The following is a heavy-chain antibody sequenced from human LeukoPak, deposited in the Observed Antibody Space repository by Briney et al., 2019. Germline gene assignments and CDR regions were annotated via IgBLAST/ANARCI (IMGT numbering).Heavy chain of an antibody. V-gene: IGHV3-30*04. D-gene: IGHD3-10*01. Sequence: GGSLRLSCAASRFTFSSYAMHWVRQAPGKGLEWVAIISYDGSNEYYADSVKGRFTISRDNSKNTLYLQMNSLRAEATAVYYCARDTWDYYGSGSYYQKDYWGQGTLVTVSS. CDR3: ARDTWDYYGSGSYYQKDY. CDR1: RFTFSSYA. J-gene: IGHJ4*02. CDR2: ISYDGSNE.